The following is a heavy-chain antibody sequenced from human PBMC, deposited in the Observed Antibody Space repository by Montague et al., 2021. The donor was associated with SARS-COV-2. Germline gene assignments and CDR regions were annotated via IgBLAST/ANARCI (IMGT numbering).Heavy chain of an antibody. CDR2: INHSGST. CDR1: GGSFSGYY. Sequence: SETLSLTCAVYGGSFSGYYWSWIRQPPGKGLEWIGEINHSGSTNYNPSLKSRVTISVDTPKNQFSLKLSSVTAADTAVYYCARDKAEYIVVVPAVPLAYGMDVWGQGTTVTVSS. CDR3: ARDKAEYIVVVPAVPLAYGMDV. V-gene: IGHV4-34*01. D-gene: IGHD2-2*01. J-gene: IGHJ6*02.